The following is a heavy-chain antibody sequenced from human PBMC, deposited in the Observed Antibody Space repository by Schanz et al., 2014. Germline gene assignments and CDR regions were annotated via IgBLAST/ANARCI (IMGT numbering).Heavy chain of an antibody. CDR1: GFTFWQYA. J-gene: IGHJ4*02. D-gene: IGHD2-21*02. V-gene: IGHV3-23*01. CDR3: AKDGVPSPWVCFGGYCYSGGADY. CDR2: ISGSGDHT. Sequence: EVQLLESGGGLIQPGGFLRLSCAASGFTFWQYAMSWVRQAPRKGLEWGSVISGSGDHTHYADSVKGRFTISRDTSGNTLYLQMNSLTGEDTAVYYCAKDGVPSPWVCFGGYCYSGGADYWGQGTLVTVSS.